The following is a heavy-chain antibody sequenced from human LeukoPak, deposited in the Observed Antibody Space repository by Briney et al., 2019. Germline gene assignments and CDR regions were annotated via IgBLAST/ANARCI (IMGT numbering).Heavy chain of an antibody. J-gene: IGHJ4*02. Sequence: ASVKVSCKASGYTFTSYGISWVRQAPGQGLEWMGWISAYNGNRNYAQKFQGRVTMTTDTSTTTAFMELRSLRSGDTAVYYCARGPGTVVTRGDFWGQGTLVTVSS. V-gene: IGHV1-18*01. CDR2: ISAYNGNR. D-gene: IGHD2-21*02. CDR1: GYTFTSYG. CDR3: ARGPGTVVTRGDF.